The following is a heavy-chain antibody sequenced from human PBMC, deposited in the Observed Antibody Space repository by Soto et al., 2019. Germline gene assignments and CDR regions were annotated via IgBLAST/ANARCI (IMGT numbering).Heavy chain of an antibody. CDR3: ATRGGGGGAFDF. CDR2: ISSSGSTT. Sequence: EVQLVESGGGLVQPGGSLRLSCAASGFTFYTYEMNWVRQAPGKGLEWVSYISSSGSTTYYADSVKGRFTISRDNAKNSLYLKRNGLRAEDTAIYYCATRGGGGGAFDFWGQGTMVTVSS. D-gene: IGHD3-16*01. J-gene: IGHJ3*01. CDR1: GFTFYTYE. V-gene: IGHV3-48*03.